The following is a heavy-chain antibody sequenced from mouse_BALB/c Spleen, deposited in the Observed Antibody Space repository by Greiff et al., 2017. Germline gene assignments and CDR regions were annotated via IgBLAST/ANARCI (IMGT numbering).Heavy chain of an antibody. CDR3: ARGGNYYFDY. CDR2: INPYNGAT. V-gene: IGHV1-31*01. D-gene: IGHD2-1*01. CDR1: GYSFTGYY. Sequence: VQLQQSGPELVKPGASVKISCKASGYSFTGYYMHWVKQSHVKSLEWIGRINPYNGATSYNQNFKDKASLTVDKSSSTAYMELHSLTSEDSAVYYCARGGNYYFDYWGQGTTLTVSS. J-gene: IGHJ2*01.